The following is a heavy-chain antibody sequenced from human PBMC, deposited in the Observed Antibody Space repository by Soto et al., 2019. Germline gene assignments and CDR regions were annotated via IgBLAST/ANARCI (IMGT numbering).Heavy chain of an antibody. CDR3: ARDTAAWYFDL. V-gene: IGHV3-30-3*01. CDR2: ISYDGSNK. D-gene: IGHD2-2*01. Sequence: QVQLVESGGGVVQPGRSLRLSCAASGFTFSSYAMHWVRQAPGKGLEWVAVISYDGSNKYYADSVKGRFTISRDNSKNTLYLQMNSLRAEDTAVYYCARDTAAWYFDLWGRGTLVTVSS. CDR1: GFTFSSYA. J-gene: IGHJ2*01.